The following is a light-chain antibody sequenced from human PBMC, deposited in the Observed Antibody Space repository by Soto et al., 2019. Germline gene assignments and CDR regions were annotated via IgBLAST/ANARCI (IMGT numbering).Light chain of an antibody. Sequence: QSALTQPASVSGSPGQSITISCTGTSSDIGGYNYVSWYQQHPGKAPRLIIYEVSSRPSGVSNRFSGSKSDNTASLTISGLQAEDEADYYCSSYTSSNTLVFGGGTKLTVL. CDR3: SSYTSSNTLV. J-gene: IGLJ3*02. V-gene: IGLV2-14*01. CDR1: SSDIGGYNY. CDR2: EVS.